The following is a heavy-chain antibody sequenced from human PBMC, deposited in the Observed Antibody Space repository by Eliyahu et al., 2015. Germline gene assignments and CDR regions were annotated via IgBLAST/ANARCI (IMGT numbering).Heavy chain of an antibody. CDR3: ARGLNSFDM. J-gene: IGHJ3*02. Sequence: ELQLVESGGGLVQPGGSLXLSCAAXXXTLSDXFXDWVRQAPGKGLEWVGRTTDRNSGYTTLYAASVKGRFTISRDDAKNSLYLQMNSLKTEDAAVYYCARGLNSFDMWGQGTTVTVSS. CDR1: XXTLSDXF. V-gene: IGHV3-72*01. D-gene: IGHD4-23*01. CDR2: TTDRNSGYTT.